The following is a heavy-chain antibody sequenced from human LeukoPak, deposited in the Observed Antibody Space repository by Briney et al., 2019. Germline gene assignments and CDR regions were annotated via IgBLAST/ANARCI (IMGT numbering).Heavy chain of an antibody. J-gene: IGHJ4*02. Sequence: GGSLRLSCAASGFTFSTSWMTWVRQAPGKGLEFVANIKHDGSERYYVDSVKGRFTISRDNAKNSLYLQMDSLRAEDTAVYFCATGHTSLAPGGQGILVTVSS. CDR3: ATGHTSLAP. V-gene: IGHV3-7*01. CDR1: GFTFSTSW. CDR2: IKHDGSER.